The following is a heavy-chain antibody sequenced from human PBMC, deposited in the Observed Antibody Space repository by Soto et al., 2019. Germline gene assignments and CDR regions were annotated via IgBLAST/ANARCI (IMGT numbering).Heavy chain of an antibody. V-gene: IGHV2-5*01. CDR2: IYWNDDK. Sequence: SGPTLVNPTQTLTLTCTFSGFSLSTSGVGVGWIRQPPGKALEWLALIYWNDDKRCGPSLKSRLTITKDTSKNQVVLTMTNMDPVDTATYYCAHSDLYYDFWSGSLDYWGQGTLVTVSS. CDR3: AHSDLYYDFWSGSLDY. CDR1: GFSLSTSGVG. D-gene: IGHD3-3*01. J-gene: IGHJ4*02.